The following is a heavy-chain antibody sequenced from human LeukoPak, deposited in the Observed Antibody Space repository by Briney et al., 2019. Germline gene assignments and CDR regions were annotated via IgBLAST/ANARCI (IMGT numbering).Heavy chain of an antibody. D-gene: IGHD2-15*01. CDR2: ISYDGSNK. J-gene: IGHJ6*02. V-gene: IGHV3-30-3*01. CDR3: AKDEAAPSSAFSRSNYYYYGMDV. CDR1: GFTFSSYA. Sequence: GGSLRLSCAASGFTFSSYAMHWVRQAPGQGLERVAVISYDGSNKYYADSVKGRFTISRDNSKNTLYLQMNSLRAEDTAVYYCAKDEAAPSSAFSRSNYYYYGMDVWGQGTTVTVSS.